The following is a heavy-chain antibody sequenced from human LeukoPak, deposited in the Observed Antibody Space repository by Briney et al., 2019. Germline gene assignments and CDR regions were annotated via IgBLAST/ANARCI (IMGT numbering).Heavy chain of an antibody. CDR2: IYTSGST. CDR3: VGGGAGIAAAGHSYDDAFDI. J-gene: IGHJ3*02. V-gene: IGHV4-4*07. CDR1: GGSLSSYY. Sequence: SETLSLTCTVSGGSLSSYYWSWIRQPAGKGLEWIGRIYTSGSTNYNPSLKSRVTMSVDTSKNQFSLKLSSVTAADAAVYYCVGGGAGIAAAGHSYDDAFDIWGQGTMVTVSS. D-gene: IGHD6-13*01.